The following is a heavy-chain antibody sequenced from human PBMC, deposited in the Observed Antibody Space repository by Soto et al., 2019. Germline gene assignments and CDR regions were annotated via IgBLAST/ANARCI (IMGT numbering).Heavy chain of an antibody. V-gene: IGHV1-18*01. CDR3: ARTRGSHHLYYYYGMDV. D-gene: IGHD2-2*01. CDR1: GYTFTSYG. CDR2: ISAYNGNT. Sequence: ASVKVSCKASGYTFTSYGISWVRQAPGQGLEWMGWISAYNGNTNYAQKLQGRVTMTTDTSTSTAYMELRSLRSDDTAVYYCARTRGSHHLYYYYGMDVWGQGTTVTVS. J-gene: IGHJ6*02.